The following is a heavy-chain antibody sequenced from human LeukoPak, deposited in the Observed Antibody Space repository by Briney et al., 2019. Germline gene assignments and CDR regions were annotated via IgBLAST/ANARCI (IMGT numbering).Heavy chain of an antibody. CDR3: ARHPGDGDYGMDV. V-gene: IGHV4-30-4*01. Sequence: KTSQTLSLTCTVSGGSISSGDYYWSWIRQPPGKGLEWIGYIYYSGSTYYNPSLKSRVSTSVDTSENQFSLKPSSVTAADTAVYYCARHPGDGDYGMDVWGKGTTVTVSS. D-gene: IGHD4-17*01. CDR2: IYYSGST. J-gene: IGHJ6*04. CDR1: GGSISSGDYY.